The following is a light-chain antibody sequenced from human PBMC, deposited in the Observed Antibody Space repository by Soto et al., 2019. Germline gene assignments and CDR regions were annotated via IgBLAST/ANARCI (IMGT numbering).Light chain of an antibody. CDR2: RNN. J-gene: IGLJ7*01. Sequence: QSVLTQPPSASGTPGQRVTISCSGSSSNIGSNYVYWYQQLPGTAPKLLIYRNNQRPSGVPDRFSGSKSGTSASLAISGLRSEDEADYYCSSYTSISTRVFGGGTQLTVL. V-gene: IGLV1-47*01. CDR3: SSYTSISTRV. CDR1: SSNIGSNY.